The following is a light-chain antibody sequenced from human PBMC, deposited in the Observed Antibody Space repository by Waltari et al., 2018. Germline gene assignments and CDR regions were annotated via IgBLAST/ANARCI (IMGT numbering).Light chain of an antibody. Sequence: DIQMTQSPSSLSASVGDRVTITCRASQSLSSYLNWYQQKPGKAPNLLIYAASSLQSGVPSRFSGSGSGTDFTLTISSLQPEDFATYYCQQSYSTPLTFGGGTKV. J-gene: IGKJ4*01. V-gene: IGKV1-39*01. CDR3: QQSYSTPLT. CDR1: QSLSSY. CDR2: AAS.